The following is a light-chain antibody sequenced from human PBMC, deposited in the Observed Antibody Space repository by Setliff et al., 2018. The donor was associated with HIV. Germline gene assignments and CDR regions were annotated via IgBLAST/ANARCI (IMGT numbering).Light chain of an antibody. CDR1: SSDIGTYDR. CDR2: DVI. V-gene: IGLV2-14*03. Sequence: QSVLTQPASVSGTPGQSITISCTGSSSDIGTYDRVSWYQQRPDGGPRLIIYDVIHRPSGVPHRFSGSKSGNTASLTISGLQTEDEADYYCMSYLSTNSYVFGTGTKDTVL. J-gene: IGLJ1*01. CDR3: MSYLSTNSYV.